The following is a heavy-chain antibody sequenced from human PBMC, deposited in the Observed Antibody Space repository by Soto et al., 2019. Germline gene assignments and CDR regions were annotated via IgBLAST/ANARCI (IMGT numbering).Heavy chain of an antibody. CDR2: IIPIFGTA. J-gene: IGHJ6*02. V-gene: IGHV1-69*01. CDR1: GGTFSSYA. Sequence: QVQLVQSGAEVKKPGSSVKVSCKASGGTFSSYAISWVRQAPGQGLEWMGGIIPIFGTANYAQKFQGRVTITADESTRTAYMELSSLRSEDTAVYYCARVVSGRYCSSTSCYYYYYGMDVWGQGTTVTVSS. CDR3: ARVVSGRYCSSTSCYYYYYGMDV. D-gene: IGHD2-2*01.